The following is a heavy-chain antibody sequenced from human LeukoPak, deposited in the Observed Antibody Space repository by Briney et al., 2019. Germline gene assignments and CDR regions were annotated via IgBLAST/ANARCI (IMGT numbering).Heavy chain of an antibody. CDR2: VSPRSSTI. V-gene: IGHV3-48*01. CDR1: GFTFSSYG. J-gene: IGHJ5*02. Sequence: PGGSLRLSCAASGFTFSSYGMNWVRQAPGRGLEWVSYVSPRSSTIYHAGSVKGRFTISRDNAKNSLYLQMDSLRAEDTAVYYCAREHTPDGSGCTAASWGQGTLVTVSS. CDR3: AREHTPDGSGCTAAS. D-gene: IGHD6-19*01.